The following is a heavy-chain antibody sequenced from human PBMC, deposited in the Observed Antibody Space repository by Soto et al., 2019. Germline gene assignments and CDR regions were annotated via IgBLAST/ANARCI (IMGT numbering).Heavy chain of an antibody. CDR2: ITTRSNNN. J-gene: IGHJ4*02. CDR3: ARRQQGTHCGGDCYFDL. CDR1: GFSFNLYN. V-gene: IGHV3-21*01. D-gene: IGHD2-21*02. Sequence: EVQLVESGGGLVKPGGSLRLSCAASGFSFNLYNMIWVRQAPGKGLEWVSCITTRSNNNYYTDSVRGRFPISRDDAKNSLYLQMDSLRPEDTAVYYCARRQQGTHCGGDCYFDLWGQGTQVTVSS.